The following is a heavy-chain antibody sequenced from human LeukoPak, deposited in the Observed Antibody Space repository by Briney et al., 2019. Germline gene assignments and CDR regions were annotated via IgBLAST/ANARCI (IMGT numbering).Heavy chain of an antibody. V-gene: IGHV4-59*08. Sequence: SETLSLTCTVSGGSINSYYWSWIRQPPGKGLEWIGYIYYSGSTNYNPSLKSRVTISVDTSKNQFSLKLSSVTAADTAVYYCARHNRYSSGWYPIDYWGQGTLVTVSS. D-gene: IGHD6-19*01. CDR1: GGSINSYY. J-gene: IGHJ4*02. CDR2: IYYSGST. CDR3: ARHNRYSSGWYPIDY.